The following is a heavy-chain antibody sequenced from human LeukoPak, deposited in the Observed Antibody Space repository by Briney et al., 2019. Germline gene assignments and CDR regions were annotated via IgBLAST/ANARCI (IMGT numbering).Heavy chain of an antibody. CDR3: ARDYYYDSSGYYSLHYYYGMDV. V-gene: IGHV1-18*01. J-gene: IGHJ6*02. Sequence: ASVKVSCKASGYTFTSYGISWVRQAPGQGLEWRGWISAYNGNTNYAQKLQGRVTMTTDTSTSTAYMELRSLRSDDTAVYYCARDYYYDSSGYYSLHYYYGMDVWGQGTTVTVSS. D-gene: IGHD3-22*01. CDR2: ISAYNGNT. CDR1: GYTFTSYG.